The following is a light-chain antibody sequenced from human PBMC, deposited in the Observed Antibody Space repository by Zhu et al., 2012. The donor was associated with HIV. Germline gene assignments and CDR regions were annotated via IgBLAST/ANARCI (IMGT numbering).Light chain of an antibody. CDR2: LTS. V-gene: IGKV3-20*01. CDR1: QSVTNNF. J-gene: IGKJ1*01. Sequence: EIVLTQSPGTLSLSPGERATLSCRTSQSVTNNFLAWYQQKPGQAPRLLIYLTSIRATGIPDRFSGSGSGTDFTLTVSRLEPEDSALYYCLQHDSLPATFGPRDQGGN. CDR3: LQHDSLPAT.